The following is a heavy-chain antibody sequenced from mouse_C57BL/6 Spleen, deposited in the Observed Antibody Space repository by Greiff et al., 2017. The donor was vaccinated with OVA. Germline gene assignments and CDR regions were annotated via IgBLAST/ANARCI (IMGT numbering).Heavy chain of an antibody. D-gene: IGHD1-1*01. J-gene: IGHJ2*01. V-gene: IGHV1-64*01. CDR2: INPNSGST. CDR3: ARWDFGTTVVATDYFDY. CDR1: GYTFTSYW. Sequence: QVQLKQSGAELVKPGASVKLSCKASGYTFTSYWMNWVKQRPGQGLEWIGMINPNSGSTNYNEKFKSKATLTADKSSSTAYMQLSSLTSEDSAVYYCARWDFGTTVVATDYFDYWGQGTTLTVSS.